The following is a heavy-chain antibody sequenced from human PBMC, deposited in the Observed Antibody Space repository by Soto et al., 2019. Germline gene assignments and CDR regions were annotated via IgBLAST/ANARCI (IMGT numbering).Heavy chain of an antibody. CDR1: GFTFSSYW. Sequence: GSLRLSCAASGFTFSSYWMSWVRQAPGKGLEWVANIKQDGSEKYYVDSVKGRFTLSRDNAKNSLHLQMNSLRAEDTAIYFCARVAYSYGWIYDYWGQGTLVTVSS. CDR3: ARVAYSYGWIYDY. J-gene: IGHJ4*01. V-gene: IGHV3-7*01. D-gene: IGHD6-19*01. CDR2: IKQDGSEK.